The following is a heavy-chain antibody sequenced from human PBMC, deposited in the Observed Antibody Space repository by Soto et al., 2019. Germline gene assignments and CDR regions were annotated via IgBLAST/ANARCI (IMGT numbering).Heavy chain of an antibody. CDR2: IYWNDDK. CDR1: GFSLSTSGVG. CDR3: AHSPWFGELLPNWFDP. Sequence: SGPTLVNPTQTLTLTCTFSGFSLSTSGVGVGWIRQPPGKALEWLALIYWNDDKRYSPSLKSRLTITKDTSKNQVVLTMTNMDPVDTATYSCAHSPWFGELLPNWFDPWGQGTLVTVSS. V-gene: IGHV2-5*01. J-gene: IGHJ5*02. D-gene: IGHD3-10*01.